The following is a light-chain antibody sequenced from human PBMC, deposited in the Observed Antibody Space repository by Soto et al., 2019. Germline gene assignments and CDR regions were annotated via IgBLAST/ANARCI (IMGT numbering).Light chain of an antibody. Sequence: QSVLTQPPSASGSPGQSVTISCTGTSSDVGGYNYVSWYQQHPGKAPKLMIYEVSKRPSGVPDRFSGSKSGNTASLTVSGLQAVYESDYYCSSYADSNNFYIFRTGTRSPS. CDR1: SSDVGGYNY. CDR2: EVS. CDR3: SSYADSNNFYI. J-gene: IGLJ1*01. V-gene: IGLV2-8*01.